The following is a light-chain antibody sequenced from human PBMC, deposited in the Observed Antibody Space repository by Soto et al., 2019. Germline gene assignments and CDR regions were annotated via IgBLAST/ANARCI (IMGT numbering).Light chain of an antibody. CDR1: QSVSSSY. CDR3: QQYGRSSWT. Sequence: EIVLTQSPGTLSLSPGERATLSCRASQSVSSSYLAWYQQKSGQAPRLLIYGTSSRGTAIPDRFSGSGSGTDFPLTISRLEPEDFAVYYCQQYGRSSWTFGQRNKVEIK. CDR2: GTS. V-gene: IGKV3-20*01. J-gene: IGKJ1*01.